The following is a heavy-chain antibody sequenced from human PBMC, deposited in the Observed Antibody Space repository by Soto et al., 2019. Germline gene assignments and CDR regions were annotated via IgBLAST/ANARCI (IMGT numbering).Heavy chain of an antibody. D-gene: IGHD2-2*02. V-gene: IGHV4-31*08. Sequence: PSETLSLTCTVSGGSISSGGYYWSWIRQHPGKGLEWIGYIYYSGSTYYNPSLKSRVTISRDNSKNTLFLQMTGLRPEDTAVYHCVKGRCRYNTCYTVPLDFWGQGTLVTVSS. CDR1: GGSISSGGYY. CDR2: IYYSGST. CDR3: VKGRCRYNTCYTVPLDF. J-gene: IGHJ4*02.